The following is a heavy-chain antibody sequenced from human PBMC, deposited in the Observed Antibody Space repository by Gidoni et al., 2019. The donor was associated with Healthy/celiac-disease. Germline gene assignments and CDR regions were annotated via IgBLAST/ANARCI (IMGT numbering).Heavy chain of an antibody. J-gene: IGHJ3*02. CDR3: ARGRYSYGYSAFDI. Sequence: EVQLVESGGGLVKPGGSLRLACAASGFTFSSYSMNWVRQAPGKGLEWVSSISSSSSYIYYADSVKCRFTISRDNAKNSLYLQMNSLRAEDTAVYYCARGRYSYGYSAFDIWGQGTMVTVSS. D-gene: IGHD5-18*01. CDR2: ISSSSSYI. V-gene: IGHV3-21*01. CDR1: GFTFSSYS.